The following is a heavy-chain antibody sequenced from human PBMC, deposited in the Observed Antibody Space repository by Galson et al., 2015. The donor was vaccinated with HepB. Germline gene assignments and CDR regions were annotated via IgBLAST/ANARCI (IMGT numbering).Heavy chain of an antibody. J-gene: IGHJ4*02. Sequence: SLRLSCAASGFTFSSYAMSWVRQAPGKGLEWVSAISVSGGSTYYADSVKGRFTISRDNSKNTLYLQMNSLRAEDTAVYYCAKDWGNDYVGDYWGQGTLVTVSS. CDR2: ISVSGGST. V-gene: IGHV3-23*01. CDR1: GFTFSSYA. CDR3: AKDWGNDYVGDY. D-gene: IGHD3-16*01.